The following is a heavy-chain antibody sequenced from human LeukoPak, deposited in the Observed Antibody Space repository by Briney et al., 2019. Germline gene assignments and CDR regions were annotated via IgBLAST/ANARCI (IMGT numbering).Heavy chain of an antibody. CDR3: ARGRPVLLWFGEPSNWFDP. Sequence: MAGGSLRLSCAATGFTFSSYWMSWIRQPPGKGLEWIGEINHSGSTNYNPSLKSRVTISVDTSKNQFSLKLSSVTAADTAVYYCARGRPVLLWFGEPSNWFDPWGQGTLVTVSS. V-gene: IGHV4-34*01. CDR1: GFTFSSYW. J-gene: IGHJ5*02. D-gene: IGHD3-10*01. CDR2: INHSGST.